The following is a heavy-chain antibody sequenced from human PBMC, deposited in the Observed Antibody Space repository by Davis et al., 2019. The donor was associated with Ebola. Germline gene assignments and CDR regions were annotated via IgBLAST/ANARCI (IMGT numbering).Heavy chain of an antibody. CDR3: ARVTCSGGSCYYYYGMDV. CDR2: MWYDGSNK. Sequence: PGGSLRLSCAASGFTFSSYGMHWVRQAPGKGLEWVAVMWYDGSNKYYADSVKGRFTISRDNSKNTLYLQMNSLRAEDTAVYYCARVTCSGGSCYYYYGMDVWGQGTTVTVSS. J-gene: IGHJ6*02. V-gene: IGHV3-33*01. D-gene: IGHD2-15*01. CDR1: GFTFSSYG.